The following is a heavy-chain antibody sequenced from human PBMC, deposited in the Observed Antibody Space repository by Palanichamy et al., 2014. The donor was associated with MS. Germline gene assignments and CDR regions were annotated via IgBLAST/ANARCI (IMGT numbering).Heavy chain of an antibody. V-gene: IGHV1-46*03. CDR1: GYTFTSYY. D-gene: IGHD5-18*01. CDR3: ARLAMVSPADY. CDR2: INPSGGTT. Sequence: QVQLVQSGAEVKKPGASVKVSCKASGYTFTSYYIHWVRQAPGQGLEWMGIINPSGGTTNYAQKFQGRVTMTRDTSTSTVYMELSSLRSEDTAVYYCARLAMVSPADYWGQGTLVTVSS. J-gene: IGHJ4*02.